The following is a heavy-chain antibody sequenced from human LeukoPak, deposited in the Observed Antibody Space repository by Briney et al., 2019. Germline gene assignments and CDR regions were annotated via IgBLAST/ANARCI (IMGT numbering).Heavy chain of an antibody. V-gene: IGHV4-34*01. J-gene: IGHJ4*02. CDR1: GGSFSGYY. Sequence: PSETLSLTCAVYGGSFSGYYWSWIRQPPGKGLEWIGEINHSGSTNYNPSLKSRVTISVDTSKNQFSLKLSSVTAADTAVYYCARAVTVAGSSDYWGRGTLVTVSS. CDR2: INHSGST. CDR3: ARAVTVAGSSDY. D-gene: IGHD6-19*01.